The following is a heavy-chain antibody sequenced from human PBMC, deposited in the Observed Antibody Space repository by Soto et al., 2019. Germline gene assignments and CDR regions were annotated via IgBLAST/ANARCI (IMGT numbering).Heavy chain of an antibody. CDR2: IIPIFGTA. CDR3: ARAYPVATSFYYYYGMDV. Sequence: SVKVSCKASGGTFSSYAISWVRQAPGQGLEWMGGIIPIFGTANYAQKFQGRVTITADESTSTAYMELSSLRSEDTAVYYCARAYPVATSFYYYYGMDVWGQGTTVTVS. J-gene: IGHJ6*02. D-gene: IGHD5-12*01. CDR1: GGTFSSYA. V-gene: IGHV1-69*13.